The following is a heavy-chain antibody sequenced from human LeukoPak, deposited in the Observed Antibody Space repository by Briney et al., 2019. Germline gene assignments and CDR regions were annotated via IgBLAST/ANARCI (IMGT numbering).Heavy chain of an antibody. V-gene: IGHV4-39*07. CDR3: ARGTYYYDSSGSGVYMDV. CDR2: IYYSGST. Sequence: PSETLSLTCTVSGGSISSSSYYWGWIRQPPGKGLEWIGSIYYSGSTYYNPSLKSRVTISVDTSKNQFSLKLSSVTAADTAVYYCARGTYYYDSSGSGVYMDVWGKGTTVTVSS. D-gene: IGHD3-22*01. CDR1: GGSISSSSYY. J-gene: IGHJ6*03.